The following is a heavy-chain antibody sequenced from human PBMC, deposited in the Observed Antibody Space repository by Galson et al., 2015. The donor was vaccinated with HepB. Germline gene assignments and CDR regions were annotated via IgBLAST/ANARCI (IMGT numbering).Heavy chain of an antibody. CDR1: GFTFSSYW. CDR2: IKQDGSEK. J-gene: IGHJ5*02. CDR3: ARDLAVVVTGGWFDP. V-gene: IGHV3-7*01. Sequence: SLRLSCAASGFTFSSYWMSWVRQAPGKGLEWVANIKQDGSEKYYVDSVKGRFTISRDNAKNSLYLQMNSLRAEDTAVYYCARDLAVVVTGGWFDPWGQGTLVTVSS. D-gene: IGHD3-22*01.